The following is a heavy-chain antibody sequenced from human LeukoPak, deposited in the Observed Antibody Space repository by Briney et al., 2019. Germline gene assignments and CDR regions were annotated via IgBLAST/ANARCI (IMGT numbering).Heavy chain of an antibody. Sequence: SEILSLTCTVSGGSISSYYWSWIRQPAGKGLEWIGRIYTSGSTNYNPSLKSRVTMSVDTSKNQFSLKLSSVTAADTAVYYCARALNDYDILTGYYLDWFDPWGQGTLVTVSS. CDR2: IYTSGST. CDR1: GGSISSYY. J-gene: IGHJ5*02. V-gene: IGHV4-4*07. D-gene: IGHD3-9*01. CDR3: ARALNDYDILTGYYLDWFDP.